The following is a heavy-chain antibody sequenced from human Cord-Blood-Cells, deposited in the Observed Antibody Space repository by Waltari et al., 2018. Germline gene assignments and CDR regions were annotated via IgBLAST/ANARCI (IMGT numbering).Heavy chain of an antibody. J-gene: IGHJ4*02. CDR2: IYYRGST. D-gene: IGHD1-26*01. Sequence: QLQLQESGPGLVKPSETLSLTCTVSGGSISSSSYYWGWIRQPPGKGLEWIGSIYYRGSTYYNPALKRRVTISGDTSKNQCSLKLSSVTAADTAVYYCAGTSRGYSGSYFDYWGQGTLVTVSS. V-gene: IGHV4-39*07. CDR1: GGSISSSSYY. CDR3: AGTSRGYSGSYFDY.